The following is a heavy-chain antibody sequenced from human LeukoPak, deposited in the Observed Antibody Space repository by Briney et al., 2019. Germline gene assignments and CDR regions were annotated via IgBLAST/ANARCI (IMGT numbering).Heavy chain of an antibody. J-gene: IGHJ3*02. D-gene: IGHD2-21*01. CDR3: ARTYCGGDCYSRLGPNDAFDI. V-gene: IGHV4-61*02. CDR2: IYTSGST. Sequence: SQTLSLTRTVSGRSLSRGSYYWDWIPPPAGKGLEWIGRIYTSGSTNYNPSLKSRVTISVDTSKNQFSLKLSSVTAADTAVDYCARTYCGGDCYSRLGPNDAFDIWGQGTMVTVSS. CDR1: GRSLSRGSYY.